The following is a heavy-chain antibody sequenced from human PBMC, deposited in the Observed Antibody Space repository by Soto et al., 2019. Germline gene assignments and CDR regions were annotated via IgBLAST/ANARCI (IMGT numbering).Heavy chain of an antibody. CDR1: GYTFNTYG. CDR3: ARVKQWLVTPY. V-gene: IGHV1-18*01. D-gene: IGHD6-19*01. CDR2: ISAYNGNT. J-gene: IGHJ4*02. Sequence: ASVKVSCKASGYTFNTYGFTWVRQAPGQGLEWMGWISAYNGNTNYAQKLQGRVTMTTDTSTSTAYMELRSLRSDDTAAYYCARVKQWLVTPYWGQGTLVTVSS.